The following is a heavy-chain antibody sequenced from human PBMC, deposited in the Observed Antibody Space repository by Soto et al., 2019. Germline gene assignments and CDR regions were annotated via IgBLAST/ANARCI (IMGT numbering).Heavy chain of an antibody. D-gene: IGHD2-15*01. J-gene: IGHJ4*02. Sequence: QGQLVQSGAEVKKPWASVKVSCKPSGDTFANFDLNWVRQAAGKGFAWLGWMRANSGDRGHAQKFRDRVSLTRDTSMSTAYIELSSLRAEATAVYYWAGGIDGQGFKLWGQGTLVIVSS. CDR2: MRANSGDR. CDR1: GDTFANFD. V-gene: IGHV1-8*01. CDR3: AGGIDGQGFKL.